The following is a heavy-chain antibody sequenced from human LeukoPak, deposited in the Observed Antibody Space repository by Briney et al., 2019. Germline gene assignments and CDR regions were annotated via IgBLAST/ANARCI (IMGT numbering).Heavy chain of an antibody. CDR1: GITLSNYG. CDR3: AKEVVEMATMGMFDP. D-gene: IGHD5-24*01. V-gene: IGHV3-23*01. J-gene: IGHJ5*02. CDR2: ISDSGGRT. Sequence: GGSLRLSCAVSGITLSNYGMSWVRQAPGKGLEWVAGISDSGGRTNYADSVKGRFTISRDNPKDTLYLQMNSLRAEDTAVYYCAKEVVEMATMGMFDPWGQGTLVTVSS.